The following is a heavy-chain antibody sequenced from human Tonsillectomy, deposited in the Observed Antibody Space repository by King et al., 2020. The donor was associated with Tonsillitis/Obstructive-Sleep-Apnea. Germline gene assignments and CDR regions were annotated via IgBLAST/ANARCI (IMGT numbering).Heavy chain of an antibody. V-gene: IGHV4-39*01. CDR1: GGSISSSSCF. CDR2: IYYRGST. CDR3: AGQETTTVTTYYFDY. Sequence: QLQESGPGLVKPSETLSLTCTVSGGSISSSSCFWGWVRQPPGKGLEWIGSIYYRGSTFYNPSLKSRVTISVDTSKNHFSLKLSSVTAAATAVYYCAGQETTTVTTYYFDYWGQGTLVTVSS. D-gene: IGHD4-17*01. J-gene: IGHJ4*02.